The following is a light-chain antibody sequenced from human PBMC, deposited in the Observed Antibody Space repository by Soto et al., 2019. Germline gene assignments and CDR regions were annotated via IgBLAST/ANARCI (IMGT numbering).Light chain of an antibody. CDR3: AAWGDSLFGPV. CDR2: NSY. J-gene: IGLJ3*02. V-gene: IGLV1-44*01. Sequence: QAVVTQPPSASGTPGQRVTIFCSGSSLNIGSHAVNWYQQLPGTAPKLLFYNSYQRPSGVPDRFSASKSGTSASLAISGLQSEDEADYYCAAWGDSLFGPVFGGGTKLTVL. CDR1: SLNIGSHA.